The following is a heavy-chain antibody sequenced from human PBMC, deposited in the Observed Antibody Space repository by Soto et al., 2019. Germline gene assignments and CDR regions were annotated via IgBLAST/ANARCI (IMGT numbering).Heavy chain of an antibody. Sequence: EVQLVESGGGLVQPGRSLRLSCAASGFTFDDYAMHWVRQAPGKGLEWVSGISWNSGTIVYADSVKGRFTISRDNAKNSLYRQMNSLRDEDTALYYCAKDMRAGSSSSRYYYGLDVWGQGTTVTVSS. CDR3: AKDMRAGSSSSRYYYGLDV. J-gene: IGHJ6*02. CDR1: GFTFDDYA. CDR2: ISWNSGTI. V-gene: IGHV3-9*01. D-gene: IGHD6-13*01.